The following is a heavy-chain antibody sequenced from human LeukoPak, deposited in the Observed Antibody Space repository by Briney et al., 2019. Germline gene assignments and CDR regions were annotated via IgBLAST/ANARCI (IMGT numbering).Heavy chain of an antibody. J-gene: IGHJ3*02. D-gene: IGHD3-10*01. CDR3: ARDFFSGSGSYRAFDI. V-gene: IGHV3-30-3*01. CDR2: ISYDGSNK. Sequence: GGSLRLSCAASGFTFSTYVMHWVRQAPGKGLEWVALISYDGSNKYYADSVKGRFTISRDNSKNTLYLQVNSLRAESTAVYYCARDFFSGSGSYRAFDIWGHGTVVTVSS. CDR1: GFTFSTYV.